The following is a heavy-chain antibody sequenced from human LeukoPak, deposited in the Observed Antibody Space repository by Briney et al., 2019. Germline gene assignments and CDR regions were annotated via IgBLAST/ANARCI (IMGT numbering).Heavy chain of an antibody. CDR3: ARDWFGDIGGAFDI. CDR1: GFTFSSYS. V-gene: IGHV3-48*02. CDR2: ISSSKSTI. D-gene: IGHD3-10*01. Sequence: GGSLRLSCAASGFTFSSYSMNWVRQAPGKGLEWVSYISSSKSTIYYADSVKGRFTISRDNAKSSLYLQLNSLRDEDTAVYYCARDWFGDIGGAFDIWGQGTMVTVSS. J-gene: IGHJ3*02.